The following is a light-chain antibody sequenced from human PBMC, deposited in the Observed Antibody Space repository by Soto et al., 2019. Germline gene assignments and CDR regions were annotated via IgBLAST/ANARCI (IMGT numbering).Light chain of an antibody. CDR1: SSDIGGYNY. CDR2: EVR. V-gene: IGLV2-14*01. J-gene: IGLJ1*01. CDR3: SSYASGSPYV. Sequence: QSALTQPASVSGSPGQSITISCTGTSSDIGGYNYVSWYQQHPGKGPKLMIYEVRNRPSGISNRFSASKSGNTASLTISGLQAEDEAHYYCSSYASGSPYVFGSGTKASVL.